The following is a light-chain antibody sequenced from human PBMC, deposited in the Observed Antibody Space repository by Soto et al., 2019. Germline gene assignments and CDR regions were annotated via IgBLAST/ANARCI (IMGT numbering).Light chain of an antibody. CDR1: QSVSDNY. CDR3: QQYGSSRT. V-gene: IGKV3-20*01. J-gene: IGKJ1*01. CDR2: GAS. Sequence: EIVSRQSPATLSLSPGERATLSCRASQSVSDNYLAWYQQRPGQAPRLLLYGASSRATGISDRFSGSGSGTDFTLTINRLEPEDVAVYYCQQYGSSRTFGRGTKVDIK.